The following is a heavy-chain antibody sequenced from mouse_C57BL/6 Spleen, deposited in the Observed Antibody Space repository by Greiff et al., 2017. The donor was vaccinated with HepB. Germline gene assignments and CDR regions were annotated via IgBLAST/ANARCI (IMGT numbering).Heavy chain of an antibody. J-gene: IGHJ3*01. V-gene: IGHV1-50*01. CDR1: GYTFTSYW. Sequence: QVQLQQPGAELVKPGAAVKLSCKASGYTFTSYWMQWVKQRPGQGLEWIGEIDPSDSYTNYNQKFKGKATLTVDTSSSTAYMQRSSLTSEDSAVYYCARRDYALAWFAYWGQGTLVTVSA. D-gene: IGHD1-1*02. CDR2: IDPSDSYT. CDR3: ARRDYALAWFAY.